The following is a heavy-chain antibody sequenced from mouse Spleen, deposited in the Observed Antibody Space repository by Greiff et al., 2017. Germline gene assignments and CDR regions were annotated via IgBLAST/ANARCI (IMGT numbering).Heavy chain of an antibody. D-gene: IGHD1-1*01. Sequence: QVQLQQPGAELVKPGASVKLSCKASGYTFTSYWMQWVKQRPGQGLEWIGEIDPSDSYTNYNQKFKGKATLTVDTSSSTAYMQLSSLTSEDSAVYYCAGDYYGSSHWYFDVWGTGTTVTVSS. CDR3: AGDYYGSSHWYFDV. J-gene: IGHJ1*03. V-gene: IGHV1-50*01. CDR2: IDPSDSYT. CDR1: GYTFTSYW.